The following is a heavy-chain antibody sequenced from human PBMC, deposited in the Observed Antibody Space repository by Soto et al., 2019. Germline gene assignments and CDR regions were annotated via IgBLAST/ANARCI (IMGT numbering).Heavy chain of an antibody. J-gene: IGHJ4*02. Sequence: PGGSLRLSCAASGFTFSSYGMHWVRQAPGKGLEWVAVISYDGSNKYYADSVKGRFTISRDNSKNTLYLQMNSLRAEDTAVYYCAKDHGGGDLDPYYFDYWGQGTLVTVSS. CDR3: AKDHGGGDLDPYYFDY. CDR1: GFTFSSYG. D-gene: IGHD2-21*02. V-gene: IGHV3-30*18. CDR2: ISYDGSNK.